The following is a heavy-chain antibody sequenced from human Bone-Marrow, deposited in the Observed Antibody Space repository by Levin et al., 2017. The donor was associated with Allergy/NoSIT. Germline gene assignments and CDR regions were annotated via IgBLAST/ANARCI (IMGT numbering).Heavy chain of an antibody. CDR2: ISAYNGNT. Sequence: ASVKVSCKASGYTFTSYGISWVRQAPGQGLEWMGWISAYNGNTNYAQKLQGRVTMTTDTSTSTAYMELRSLRSDDTAVYYCARNLLDIVVVSRARNKNNWFDPWGQGTLVTVSS. CDR1: GYTFTSYG. J-gene: IGHJ5*02. D-gene: IGHD2-21*01. CDR3: ARNLLDIVVVSRARNKNNWFDP. V-gene: IGHV1-18*01.